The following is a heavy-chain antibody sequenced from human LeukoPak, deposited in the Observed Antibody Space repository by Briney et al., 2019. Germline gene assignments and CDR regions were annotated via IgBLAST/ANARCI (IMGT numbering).Heavy chain of an antibody. J-gene: IGHJ6*02. CDR2: IYISGST. CDR3: ARAPHASGSYKNYYYGMDV. CDR1: GGSISTYY. V-gene: IGHV4-4*07. Sequence: PSETLSLTCTVSGGSISTYYWSWIRQPAGKGLEWIGRIYISGSTNYNPSLKSRVTMSVDTSKNQFSLNLSSVTAADTAVYYCARAPHASGSYKNYYYGMDVWGQGTTVTVSS. D-gene: IGHD3-10*01.